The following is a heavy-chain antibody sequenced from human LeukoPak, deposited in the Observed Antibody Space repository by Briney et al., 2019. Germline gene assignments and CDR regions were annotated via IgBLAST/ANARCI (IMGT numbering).Heavy chain of an antibody. J-gene: IGHJ4*02. Sequence: ASVKVSCRASGYTFTSYGISWVRQAPGQGLEWMGWISAYNGNTNYAQKLQGRVTMTTDTSTSTAYMELRSLRSDDTAVYYCARAPGTMVRGVIRDWGQGTLVTVSS. CDR2: ISAYNGNT. CDR1: GYTFTSYG. CDR3: ARAPGTMVRGVIRD. V-gene: IGHV1-18*01. D-gene: IGHD3-10*01.